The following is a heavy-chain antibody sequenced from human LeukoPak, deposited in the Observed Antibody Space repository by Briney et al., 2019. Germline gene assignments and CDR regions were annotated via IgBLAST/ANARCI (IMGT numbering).Heavy chain of an antibody. CDR3: AREHSMGDAFDI. CDR2: ISYDGSNK. Sequence: GRSLRLSCAASGFTFSSYAMHWVRQAPGKGLEWVAVISYDGSNKYYADSVKGRFTISRDNSKNTLYLQMNGLRAEDTAVYYCAREHSMGDAFDIWGQGTMVTVSS. CDR1: GFTFSSYA. J-gene: IGHJ3*02. D-gene: IGHD5-24*01. V-gene: IGHV3-30-3*01.